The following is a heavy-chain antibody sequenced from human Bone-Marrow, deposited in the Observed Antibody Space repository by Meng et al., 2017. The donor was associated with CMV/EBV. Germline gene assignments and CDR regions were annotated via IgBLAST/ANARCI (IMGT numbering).Heavy chain of an antibody. D-gene: IGHD2-2*01. CDR1: GGTFSSYA. J-gene: IGHJ6*02. Sequence: SVKVSCKASGGTFSSYAISWVRQAPGQGLEWMGGIIPILGIANYAQKFQGRVTITADKSTSTAYMELSSLRSEDTAVYYCARHMVVPAATHPYYYYGMDVWGQGTTVAASS. V-gene: IGHV1-69*10. CDR3: ARHMVVPAATHPYYYYGMDV. CDR2: IIPILGIA.